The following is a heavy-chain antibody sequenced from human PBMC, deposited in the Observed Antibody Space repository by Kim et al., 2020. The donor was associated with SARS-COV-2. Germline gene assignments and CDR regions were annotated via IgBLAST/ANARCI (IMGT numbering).Heavy chain of an antibody. D-gene: IGHD3-9*01. V-gene: IGHV5-10-1*01. CDR3: ARLYFESPYGLDV. Sequence: GESLKISCKVSGYNFSKYWINWVRQMPGKGLEWMGRIDPTDSYTNYSPSFQGHVNISVDKSINTAYLQWSSLKASDTAIYYCARLYFESPYGLDVWGPGTTVTVSS. J-gene: IGHJ6*02. CDR1: GYNFSKYW. CDR2: IDPTDSYT.